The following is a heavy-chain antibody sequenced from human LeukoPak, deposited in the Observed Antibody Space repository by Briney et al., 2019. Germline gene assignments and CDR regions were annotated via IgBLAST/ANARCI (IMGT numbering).Heavy chain of an antibody. CDR2: IRAYTANT. J-gene: IGHJ4*02. Sequence: GASVKVSCKASAYTFTNYGLTWVRQAPGQGLEWMGWIRAYTANTYYAQKFQGRVTMTTDTSTSTAYMELRSLRSDDTAVYYCARVNYDSSGYYGSVDFWGQGTLVTVSS. CDR3: ARVNYDSSGYYGSVDF. D-gene: IGHD3-22*01. V-gene: IGHV1-18*01. CDR1: AYTFTNYG.